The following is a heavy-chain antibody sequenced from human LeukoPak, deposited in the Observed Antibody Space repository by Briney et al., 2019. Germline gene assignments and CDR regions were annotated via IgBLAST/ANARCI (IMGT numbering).Heavy chain of an antibody. J-gene: IGHJ5*02. V-gene: IGHV4-59*01. Sequence: PSETLSLTCTVSGGSISSYYWSWIRQPPGKGLEWIGYIYYRGSTNYNPSLKSRVTISVDTSKNQFSLKLSSVTAADTAVYYCARAKDFLNWFDPWGQGTLVTVSS. CDR1: GGSISSYY. CDR2: IYYRGST. CDR3: ARAKDFLNWFDP. D-gene: IGHD2-15*01.